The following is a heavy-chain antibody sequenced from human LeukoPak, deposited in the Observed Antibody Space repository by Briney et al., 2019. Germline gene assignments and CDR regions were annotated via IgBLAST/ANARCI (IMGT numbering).Heavy chain of an antibody. J-gene: IGHJ5*02. CDR1: GYTFTTYD. V-gene: IGHV1-8*01. Sequence: RASVKVSCKASGYTFTTYDINWVRQATGQGLEWMGWMNPNSGNTGYAQKFQGRVTMTRNTSIGTAYMELSSLRSEDTAVYYCARGPNKSDGGNSGSAWFDPWGQGTLVTVSS. CDR2: MNPNSGNT. CDR3: ARGPNKSDGGNSGSAWFDP. D-gene: IGHD4-23*01.